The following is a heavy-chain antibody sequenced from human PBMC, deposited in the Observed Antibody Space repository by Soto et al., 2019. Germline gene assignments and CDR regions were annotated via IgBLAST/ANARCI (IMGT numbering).Heavy chain of an antibody. V-gene: IGHV5-51*01. J-gene: IGHJ1*01. Sequence: GESLKISCKGSGYSFTSYWIGWVRQMPGKGLEWMGIIYPGDSDTRYSPSFQGQVTISADKSISTAYLQWSSLKASDTAMYYCARLSIAEYSRSSTYFQHWGKGTLVTVAS. CDR3: ARLSIAEYSRSSTYFQH. D-gene: IGHD6-6*01. CDR1: GYSFTSYW. CDR2: IYPGDSDT.